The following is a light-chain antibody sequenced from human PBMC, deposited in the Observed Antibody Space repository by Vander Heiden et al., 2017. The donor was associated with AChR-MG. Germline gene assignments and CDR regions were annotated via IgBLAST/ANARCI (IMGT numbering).Light chain of an antibody. CDR2: AAS. Sequence: AIRMTQSPSSFSASTGDRVTITCRASQTISSYLAWYQQKPGKAPKLLIYAASTLQSGVPSRFSGSGSGTDFTLTISCLQSEDSATYYCQQYYSYPLTFGGGTKVEIK. CDR1: QTISSY. V-gene: IGKV1-8*01. CDR3: QQYYSYPLT. J-gene: IGKJ4*01.